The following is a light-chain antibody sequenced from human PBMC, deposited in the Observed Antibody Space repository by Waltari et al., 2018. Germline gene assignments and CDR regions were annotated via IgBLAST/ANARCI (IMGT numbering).Light chain of an antibody. V-gene: IGKV3-20*01. CDR3: QHYGSSTWT. CDR2: DAS. CDR1: QPVSSNY. Sequence: EIVLTQSPGTLSLSPGERATLSCRATQPVSSNYLAWYQQKPGQAPRLLIYDASSRATGIPDRFIGSGSGTDFTLIISRLEPEDFAVYYCQHYGSSTWTFGQGTKVEIK. J-gene: IGKJ1*01.